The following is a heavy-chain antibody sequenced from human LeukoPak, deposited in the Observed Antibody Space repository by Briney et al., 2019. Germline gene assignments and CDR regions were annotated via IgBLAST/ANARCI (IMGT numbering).Heavy chain of an antibody. CDR2: INHSGST. V-gene: IGHV4-34*01. Sequence: PSVTLSLTCAVYGGSFSGYYWSWIRQPPGKGLEWIGEINHSGSTNYNPSLKSRVTISVNTSKNQFSLKLSSVTAADTAVYYCARTRSDYYGSGSYRPPFDYWGQGTLVTVS. CDR3: ARTRSDYYGSGSYRPPFDY. J-gene: IGHJ4*02. CDR1: GGSFSGYY. D-gene: IGHD3-10*01.